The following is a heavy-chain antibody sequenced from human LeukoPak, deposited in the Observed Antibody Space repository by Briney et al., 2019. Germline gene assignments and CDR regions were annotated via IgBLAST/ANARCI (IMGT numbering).Heavy chain of an antibody. CDR2: ISSTSSTV. V-gene: IGHV3-48*01. D-gene: IGHD3-10*01. CDR1: GFTFSSYS. J-gene: IGHJ4*02. CDR3: APLGGSFDY. Sequence: GGSLRLSCAVSGFTFSSYSMTWVRQAPGKGLEWVSYISSTSSTVYYADSVKGRFTISRDNVKNSLYLQMNSLRAEDTAVYYCAPLGGSFDYWGQGTLVTVSS.